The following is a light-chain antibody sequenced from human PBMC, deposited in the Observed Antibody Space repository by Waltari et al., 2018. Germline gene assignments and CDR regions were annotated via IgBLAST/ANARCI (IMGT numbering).Light chain of an antibody. V-gene: IGLV2-14*03. CDR1: SSVVGAYKY. J-gene: IGLJ2*01. Sequence: QSAPTQPPSVSGSPGQSVTISCTGTSSVVGAYKYVSWYQQHPGKAPKLLIYGVTNRPSGVSDRFSGSKSGNTASLTISGLQAEDEAVYYCCSYTTSTTLLFGGGTRLTVL. CDR2: GVT. CDR3: CSYTTSTTLL.